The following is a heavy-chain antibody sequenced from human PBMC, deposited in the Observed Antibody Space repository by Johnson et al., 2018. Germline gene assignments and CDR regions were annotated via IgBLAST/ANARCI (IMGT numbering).Heavy chain of an antibody. V-gene: IGHV3-30*18. CDR1: GFTFSSYG. CDR2: ISYDGSNK. CDR3: AKDGPGDLHTNYYYYLDV. Sequence: QVQLVESGGGVVQPGRSLRLSCAASGFTFSSYGMHWVRQAPGKGLEWVAVISYDGSNKYYADSVKGRFTISRDNSKNTLYLQMNSLRAEDTAVYYCAKDGPGDLHTNYYYYLDVWGKWTTVTVSS. J-gene: IGHJ6*03. D-gene: IGHD3-16*01.